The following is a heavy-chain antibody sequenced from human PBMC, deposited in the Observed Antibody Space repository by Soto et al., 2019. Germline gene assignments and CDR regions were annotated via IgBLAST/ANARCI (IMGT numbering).Heavy chain of an antibody. CDR3: ARVDTPEPYSSSWYDY. V-gene: IGHV4-34*01. CDR2: INHSGST. D-gene: IGHD6-13*01. Sequence: SETLSLTCAVYGGSFSGYYWSWIRQPPGKGLEWIGEINHSGSTNYNPSLKSRVTISVDTSKNQFSLMLMYVTAADTAVYYWARVDTPEPYSSSWYDYWGQGTLVTVSS. J-gene: IGHJ4*02. CDR1: GGSFSGYY.